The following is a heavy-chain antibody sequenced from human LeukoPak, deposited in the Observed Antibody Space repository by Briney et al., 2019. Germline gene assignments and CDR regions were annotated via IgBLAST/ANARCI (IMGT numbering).Heavy chain of an antibody. Sequence: QTGGSLRLSCAASGFTFSSSAMHWVRQAPGKGLEWVAAISYDGSNKYYADSVKGRFTISRDNSKNTLYLHMNSLSVDDTTVHYCARGRKPSGYYYYMDSWGKGTTVTV. J-gene: IGHJ6*03. CDR1: GFTFSSSA. V-gene: IGHV3-30*04. CDR2: ISYDGSNK. CDR3: ARGRKPSGYYYYMDS.